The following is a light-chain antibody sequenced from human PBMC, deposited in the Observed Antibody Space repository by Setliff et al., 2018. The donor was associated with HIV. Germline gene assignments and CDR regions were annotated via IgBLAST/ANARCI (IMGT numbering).Light chain of an antibody. CDR2: DVS. Sequence: QSALTQPASVSGSPGQSITISCTGTSSDVGGYNYVSWYQQHPGKAPKLIIYDVSNRPSGVSNRFSGSKSGNTASLTISGLQAEDEADYYCSSYTSSTTPYVIGTGTKVTVL. V-gene: IGLV2-14*01. J-gene: IGLJ1*01. CDR3: SSYTSSTTPYV. CDR1: SSDVGGYNY.